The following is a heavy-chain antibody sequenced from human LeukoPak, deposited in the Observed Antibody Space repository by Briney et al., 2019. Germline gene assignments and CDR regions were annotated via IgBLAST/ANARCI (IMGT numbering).Heavy chain of an antibody. CDR1: GGSISSYY. D-gene: IGHD3-22*01. CDR3: ARHEPYYYDSSDYWGYYFDY. J-gene: IGHJ4*02. V-gene: IGHV4-59*08. Sequence: PFETLCLTRTVSGGSISSYYWSWIRQPPGKGLEWIGYIYYSGSTNSNPSLKSRVTVSVDTSKNQFSLRLSSVTAADTAVYYCARHEPYYYDSSDYWGYYFDYWGQENLVPVSS. CDR2: IYYSGST.